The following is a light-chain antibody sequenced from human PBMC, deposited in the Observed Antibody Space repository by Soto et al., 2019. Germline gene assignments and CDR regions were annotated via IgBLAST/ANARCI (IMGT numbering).Light chain of an antibody. CDR3: QQYNGNSRT. J-gene: IGKJ1*01. Sequence: DIQMTQSPSTLSASVGDRVTITCRASQSISTYLAWYQQKPGKAPKLLIYGATTLEDGVPSRFSGSGSGTYFILTISSLQPDDFATYYCQQYNGNSRTFGQGTKVEIK. CDR2: GAT. CDR1: QSISTY. V-gene: IGKV1-5*03.